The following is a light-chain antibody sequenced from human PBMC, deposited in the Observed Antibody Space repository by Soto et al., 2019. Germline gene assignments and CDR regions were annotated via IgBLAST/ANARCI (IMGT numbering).Light chain of an antibody. CDR1: QSINKN. Sequence: TQSPGTLSVSPGERATLSCRASQSINKNLAWYQQKPGRAPRLLIYGVSTRASGIPARFSGSGSETEFTLTISSLQSEDFAVYYCQQYDNWPPYTFGQGTKVDIK. J-gene: IGKJ2*01. V-gene: IGKV3-15*01. CDR3: QQYDNWPPYT. CDR2: GVS.